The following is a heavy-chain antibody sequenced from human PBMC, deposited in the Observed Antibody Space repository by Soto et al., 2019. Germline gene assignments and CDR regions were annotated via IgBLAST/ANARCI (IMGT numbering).Heavy chain of an antibody. CDR3: ARAQNYYDNSGYSHDAFDI. V-gene: IGHV3-21*01. J-gene: IGHJ3*02. D-gene: IGHD3-22*01. CDR1: GFTFSSYS. Sequence: EVQLVESGGGLVKRGGSLRLSCVASGFTFSSYSVNWVRQAPGKGLEWVSSISSTSTYIYYADSLKGRFTISRDNAKNSLYLQMNSLRAEDTAVYYCARAQNYYDNSGYSHDAFDIWGQGIMVTVSS. CDR2: ISSTSTYI.